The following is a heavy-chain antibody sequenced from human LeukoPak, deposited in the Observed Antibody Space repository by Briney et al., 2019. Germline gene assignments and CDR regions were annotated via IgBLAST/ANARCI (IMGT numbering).Heavy chain of an antibody. CDR2: IYTSGST. CDR1: GGSISSGSYY. J-gene: IGHJ4*02. V-gene: IGHV4-61*02. CDR3: AREGDYDNPPY. Sequence: PSETLSLTCTVSGGSISSGSYYWSWIRQPAGKGLEWIGRIYTSGSTNYNPSLKSRVTISVDTSKNQFSLKLNSVTAADTAVYYCAREGDYDNPPYWGQGTLVTVSS. D-gene: IGHD3-22*01.